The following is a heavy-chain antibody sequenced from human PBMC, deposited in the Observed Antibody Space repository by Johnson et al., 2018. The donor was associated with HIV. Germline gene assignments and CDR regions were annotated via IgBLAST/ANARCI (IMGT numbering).Heavy chain of an antibody. CDR1: GFSSGTYW. V-gene: IGHV3-7*01. D-gene: IGHD3-10*01. Sequence: VLLVESGGGLVQPGGSLRLSCAATGFSSGTYWMAWVRQAPGKGLEWVASIMGQGSEKYYVDSVKGRFTISRDIPRHSVYLQMNGLRVDDTAVYYCAREGVGTLDCSSTVRRVKSAFDIWGQGTMVTVSS. CDR2: IMGQGSEK. J-gene: IGHJ3*02. CDR3: AREGVGTLDCSSTVRRVKSAFDI.